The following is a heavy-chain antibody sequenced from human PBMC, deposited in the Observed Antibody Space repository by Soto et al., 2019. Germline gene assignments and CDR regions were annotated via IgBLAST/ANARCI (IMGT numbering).Heavy chain of an antibody. J-gene: IGHJ4*02. CDR3: AREESGYCSGGSCYWAY. CDR2: IWYDGSNK. V-gene: IGHV3-33*01. D-gene: IGHD2-15*01. CDR1: GFTFSSYG. Sequence: QVQLVESGGGVVQPGRSLRLSCAASGFTFSSYGMHWVRQAPGKGLEWVAVIWYDGSNKYYADSVKGRFTMSRDNSKNTLDLQKTSLRADNTAVDYCAREESGYCSGGSCYWAYWGQGTLVTVSS.